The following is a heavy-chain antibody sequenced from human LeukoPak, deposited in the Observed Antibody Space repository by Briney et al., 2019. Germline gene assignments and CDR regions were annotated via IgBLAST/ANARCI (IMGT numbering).Heavy chain of an antibody. V-gene: IGHV3-21*01. CDR3: ARYSGTYRDY. J-gene: IGHJ4*02. CDR2: IGSSSYV. D-gene: IGHD1-26*01. CDR1: GFTFGNHN. Sequence: GGSLRLSCAASGFTFGNHNMSWVRQAPGKGLEWVSSIGSSSYVFYADSVKGRFTISRDNAKNSLYLQMSSLRVEDTAVYYCARYSGTYRDYWGQGTLVTVSS.